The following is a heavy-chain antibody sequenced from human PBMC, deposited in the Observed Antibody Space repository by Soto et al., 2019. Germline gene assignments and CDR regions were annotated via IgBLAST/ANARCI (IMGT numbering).Heavy chain of an antibody. V-gene: IGHV1-18*01. CDR3: ARVITIFGVASRPDYGMDV. Sequence: ASVKVSCKASGYTFTSYGISWARQAPGQGLEWMGWISAYNGNTNYAQKLQGRVTMTTDTSTGTAYMELRSLRSDDTAVYYCARVITIFGVASRPDYGMDVWGQGTTVTVSS. CDR1: GYTFTSYG. J-gene: IGHJ6*02. D-gene: IGHD3-3*01. CDR2: ISAYNGNT.